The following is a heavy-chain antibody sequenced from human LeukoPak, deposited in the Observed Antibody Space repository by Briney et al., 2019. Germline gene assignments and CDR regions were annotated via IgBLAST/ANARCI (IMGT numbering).Heavy chain of an antibody. Sequence: GGSLRLSCAASGFTFSSYEMNWVRQAPGKRLGWVSYISSRCSTIYYAYSVKGRFTISRDNAKNSLYLQMNSLRPEDTAVYYCARVIAAAGDYWRQGTLVSVSS. CDR3: ARVIAAAGDY. CDR1: GFTFSSYE. V-gene: IGHV3-48*03. J-gene: IGHJ4*02. CDR2: ISSRCSTI. D-gene: IGHD6-13*01.